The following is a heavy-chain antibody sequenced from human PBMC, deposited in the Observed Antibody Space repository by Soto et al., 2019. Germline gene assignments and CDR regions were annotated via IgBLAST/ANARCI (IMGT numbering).Heavy chain of an antibody. CDR2: ISYGGST. CDR3: SRGILV. D-gene: IGHD5-18*01. J-gene: IGHJ4*02. CDR1: GGSINSGGYC. V-gene: IGHV4-31*03. Sequence: QVQLQESGPGLVKPSQTLSLTCTVSGGSINSGGYCWSWIRQHPGKGLDWIGCISYGGSTSYNPSLKSRVTISVDTSKNPFSLTLTSVTAADTAVYYCSRGILVWGQGALITVSS.